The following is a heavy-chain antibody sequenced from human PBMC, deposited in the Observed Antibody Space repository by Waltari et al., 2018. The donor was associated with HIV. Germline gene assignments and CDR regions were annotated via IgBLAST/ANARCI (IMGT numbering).Heavy chain of an antibody. Sequence: QVQLQESGPGLVKPSETLSLTCTVSGGSISSYYWSWIRQPPGKGLEWLGYIYYSGSTNYNPSLKSRVTISVDTSKNQFSLKLSSVTAADTAVYYCAIKVVGVHYWGQGTLVTVSS. J-gene: IGHJ4*02. CDR3: AIKVVGVHY. CDR2: IYYSGST. V-gene: IGHV4-59*01. D-gene: IGHD1-26*01. CDR1: GGSISSYY.